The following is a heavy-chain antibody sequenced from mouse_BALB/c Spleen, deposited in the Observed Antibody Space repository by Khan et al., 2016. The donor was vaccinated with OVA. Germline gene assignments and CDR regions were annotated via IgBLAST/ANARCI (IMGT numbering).Heavy chain of an antibody. D-gene: IGHD1-1*01. CDR3: ARDYYSGAWFAY. Sequence: QVQLKESGPGLVAPSQTLSITCTVSGFSLTSYGVHWVRQPPGKGLEWLGVIWAGGSTNHNSALMSRLSISKDNSKSQVFLKMNSLQTDDTAMYYCARDYYSGAWFAYWGQGTMVTVSA. CDR2: IWAGGST. CDR1: GFSLTSYG. J-gene: IGHJ3*01. V-gene: IGHV2-9*02.